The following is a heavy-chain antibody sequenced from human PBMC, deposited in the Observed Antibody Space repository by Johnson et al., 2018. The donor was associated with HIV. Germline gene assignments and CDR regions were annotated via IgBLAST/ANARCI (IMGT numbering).Heavy chain of an antibody. D-gene: IGHD1-1*01. V-gene: IGHV3-20*04. Sequence: VQLVESGGDLVQPGGSLRLSCAASGFTFDDYGMSWVRQAPGKGLEWVSAIKWKGGSTDYADSVKGRFTISRDNAKKSLYLQMNSLRAEDTALYYCARVNSAAAFDIWGQGTMVTVSS. CDR1: GFTFDDYG. CDR2: IKWKGGST. J-gene: IGHJ3*02. CDR3: ARVNSAAAFDI.